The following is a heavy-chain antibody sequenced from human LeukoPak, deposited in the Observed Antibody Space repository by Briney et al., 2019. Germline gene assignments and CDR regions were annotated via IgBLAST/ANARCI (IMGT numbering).Heavy chain of an antibody. J-gene: IGHJ6*03. Sequence: SETLSLTCTVSGGSVSSSNYYWGWIRQPPGTGLEWLGSIYYSGNTFYNPSLKSRVTMSVDTYKNQFSLKLSSVTAADTAVYYCARAPGYTYGPDHIYYYMDVWGKGTTVTVSS. V-gene: IGHV4-39*07. D-gene: IGHD5-18*01. CDR1: GGSVSSSNYY. CDR3: ARAPGYTYGPDHIYYYMDV. CDR2: IYYSGNT.